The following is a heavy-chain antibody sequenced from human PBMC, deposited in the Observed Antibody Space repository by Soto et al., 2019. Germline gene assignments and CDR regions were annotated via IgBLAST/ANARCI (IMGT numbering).Heavy chain of an antibody. D-gene: IGHD6-19*01. J-gene: IGHJ5*02. CDR2: ISGSGGST. V-gene: IGHV3-23*01. Sequence: GGSLRLSCAASGFTFSSYAMSWVRQAPGKGLEWVSAISGSGGSTYYADSVKGRFTISRDNSKNTLYLQMNSLRAEDTAVYYCAKDGYSSDWLNANWFDPWGQGTLVTVSS. CDR3: AKDGYSSDWLNANWFDP. CDR1: GFTFSSYA.